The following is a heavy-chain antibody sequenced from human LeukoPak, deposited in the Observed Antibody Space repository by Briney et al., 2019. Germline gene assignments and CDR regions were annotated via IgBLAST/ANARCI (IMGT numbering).Heavy chain of an antibody. J-gene: IGHJ4*02. CDR1: GFTLSNYA. Sequence: GGSLLLSCAASGFTLSNYAMNWVRPAPGKGVEWVSVIYSGGSTYYADSVKGRFTISRDNSKNTLYLQMNSLRAEDTAVYYCARADYAGGLLYWGQGTLVTVSS. CDR2: IYSGGST. CDR3: ARADYAGGLLY. D-gene: IGHD4-17*01. V-gene: IGHV3-66*01.